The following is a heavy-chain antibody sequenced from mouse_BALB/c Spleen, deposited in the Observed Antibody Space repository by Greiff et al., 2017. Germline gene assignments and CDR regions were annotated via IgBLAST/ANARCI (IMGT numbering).Heavy chain of an antibody. J-gene: IGHJ3*01. CDR1: GYSITSGYY. Sequence: EVQLQQSGPGLVKPSQSLSLTCSVTGYSITSGYYWNWIRQFPGNKLEWMGYISYDGSNNYNPSLKNRISITRDTSKNQFFLKLNSVTTEDTATYYCAREEVRRPFAYWGQGTLVTVSA. CDR3: AREEVRRPFAY. CDR2: ISYDGSN. V-gene: IGHV3-6*02. D-gene: IGHD2-14*01.